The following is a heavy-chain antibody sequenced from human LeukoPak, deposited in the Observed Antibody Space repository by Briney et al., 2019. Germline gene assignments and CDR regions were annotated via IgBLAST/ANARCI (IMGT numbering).Heavy chain of an antibody. CDR3: AREAYSSGWYGYYYYYYYMDV. J-gene: IGHJ6*03. CDR2: INPNSGDT. V-gene: IGHV1-2*02. Sequence: ASVKVSCKASGYTFTGYYMHWMRQAPGQGLEWMGWINPNSGDTTYAQKFQGRVTVTRDTSISTAYMELSRLRSDDTAMYYCAREAYSSGWYGYYYYYYYMDVWGKGTTVTVSS. CDR1: GYTFTGYY. D-gene: IGHD6-19*01.